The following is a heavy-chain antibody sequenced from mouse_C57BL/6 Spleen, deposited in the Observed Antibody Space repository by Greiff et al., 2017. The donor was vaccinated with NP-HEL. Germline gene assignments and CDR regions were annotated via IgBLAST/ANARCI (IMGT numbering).Heavy chain of an antibody. CDR3: ARHIYYGYFDV. CDR1: GFTFSDYY. V-gene: IGHV5-12*01. Sequence: EVMLVESGGGLVQPGGSLKLSCAASGFTFSDYYMYWVRQTPEKRLEWVAYISNGGGSTYYPDTVKGRFTISRDNAKNTLYLQMSRLKSEDTAMYYCARHIYYGYFDVWGTGTTVTVSS. CDR2: ISNGGGST. J-gene: IGHJ1*03.